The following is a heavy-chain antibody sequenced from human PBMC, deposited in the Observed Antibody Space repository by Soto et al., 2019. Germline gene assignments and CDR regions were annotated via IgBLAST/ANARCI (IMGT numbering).Heavy chain of an antibody. CDR3: ARDFYDFWSEFDP. V-gene: IGHV4-30-4*01. CDR1: GGSISSGDYY. J-gene: IGHJ5*02. Sequence: SETLSLTCTVSGGSISSGDYYWSWIRQPPGKGLEWIGYIYYSGSTYYNPSLKSRVTISVDTSKNQFSLKLSSVTAADTAVYYCARDFYDFWSEFDPWGQGTLVTVSS. CDR2: IYYSGST. D-gene: IGHD3-3*01.